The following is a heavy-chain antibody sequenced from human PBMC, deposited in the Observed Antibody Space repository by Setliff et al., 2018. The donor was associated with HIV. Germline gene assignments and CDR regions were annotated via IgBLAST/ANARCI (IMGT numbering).Heavy chain of an antibody. CDR2: ITSGSDIV. V-gene: IGHV3-48*04. Sequence: GESLKISCVASGFTFSSYAMHWVRQAPGKGLEWVSYITSGSDIVYYADSVMGRFTISRDNARNSLYLQMNSLRVEDTAVYYCVRDFHDSSGYSDFWGQGTLVTVSS. J-gene: IGHJ4*02. CDR1: GFTFSSYA. D-gene: IGHD3-22*01. CDR3: VRDFHDSSGYSDF.